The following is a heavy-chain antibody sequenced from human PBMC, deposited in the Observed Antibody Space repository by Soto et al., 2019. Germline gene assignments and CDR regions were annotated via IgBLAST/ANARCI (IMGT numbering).Heavy chain of an antibody. Sequence: GVSLRLSCAASGFTFSSYEMNWVRQAPGKGLEWVSYISSSGSTIYYADSVKGRFTISRDNAKNSLYLQMNSLRAEDTAVYYCARRGDLLRFLEWLEPGAFDIWGQGTMVTVSS. CDR1: GFTFSSYE. CDR3: ARRGDLLRFLEWLEPGAFDI. D-gene: IGHD3-3*01. CDR2: ISSSGSTI. J-gene: IGHJ3*02. V-gene: IGHV3-48*03.